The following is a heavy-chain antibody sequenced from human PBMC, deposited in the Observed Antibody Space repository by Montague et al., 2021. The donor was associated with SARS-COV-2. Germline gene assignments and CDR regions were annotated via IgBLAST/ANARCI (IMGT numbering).Heavy chain of an antibody. CDR3: ARGTAYDHVYY. CDR1: SGSLSGYY. V-gene: IGHV4-59*12. CDR2: THYNGTT. J-gene: IGHJ4*02. D-gene: IGHD2-8*02. Sequence: SETLSLTCTASSGSLSGYYWNWIRQPPGKGLEWIGITHYNGTTXXXPSLKSRLNMSLDTSKNQFSLTLNSVTAADTAIYYCARGTAYDHVYYWGQGAPVTVAS.